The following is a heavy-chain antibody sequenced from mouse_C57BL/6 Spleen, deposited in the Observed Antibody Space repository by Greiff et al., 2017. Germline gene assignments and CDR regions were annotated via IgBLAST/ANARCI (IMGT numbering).Heavy chain of an antibody. D-gene: IGHD2-4*01. CDR2: ILPGSGST. V-gene: IGHV1-9*01. CDR3: ARRGYDYDEGYYYAMDY. CDR1: GYTFTGYW. J-gene: IGHJ4*01. Sequence: QVQLQQSGAELMKPGASVKLSCKATGYTFTGYWIEWVKQRPGHGLEWIGEILPGSGSTNYNEKFKGKATFTADTSSNTAYMQLSSLTTEDSAIYYCARRGYDYDEGYYYAMDYWGQGTSVTVSS.